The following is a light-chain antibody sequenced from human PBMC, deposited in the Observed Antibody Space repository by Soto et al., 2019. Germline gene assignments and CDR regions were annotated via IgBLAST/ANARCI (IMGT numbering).Light chain of an antibody. CDR1: QGISSY. CDR2: AAS. Sequence: DIQLTQSPSFLSASVGDRVTITCRASQGISSYLAWYQQKPGKAPKLLIYAASTLQSGVPSRFSGSGSGTEFTLTISSLQPEDFATYSCQQLNSYPITFGQGT. CDR3: QQLNSYPIT. V-gene: IGKV1-9*01. J-gene: IGKJ5*01.